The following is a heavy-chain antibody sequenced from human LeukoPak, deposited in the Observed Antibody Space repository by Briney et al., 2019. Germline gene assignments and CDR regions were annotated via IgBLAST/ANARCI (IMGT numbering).Heavy chain of an antibody. V-gene: IGHV3-30*03. J-gene: IGHJ6*02. CDR3: ARDLWEGPTYFGMDV. Sequence: GGSLRLSCAASGFTVSNNFMYWVRQAPGKGLEWVALISYDRNNMYYADSVKGRFTISRDNSKNTLYLQMNSLRVEDTAVYYCARDLWEGPTYFGMDVWGQGTTVAVSS. D-gene: IGHD1-26*01. CDR1: GFTVSNNF. CDR2: ISYDRNNM.